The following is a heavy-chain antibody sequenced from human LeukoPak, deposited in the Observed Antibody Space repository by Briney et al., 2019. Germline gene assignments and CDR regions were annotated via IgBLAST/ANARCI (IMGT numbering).Heavy chain of an antibody. Sequence: SETLSLTCTVSGGSISSYYWSWIRQPPGKGLEWIGYIYYSGSTNYNPSLKSRVTISVDTSKNQFSLKLSSVTAADTAVYYCASTEMGYCSSTSCYSLDYWGQGTLVTVSS. CDR3: ASTEMGYCSSTSCYSLDY. CDR1: GGSISSYY. CDR2: IYYSGST. D-gene: IGHD2-2*02. J-gene: IGHJ4*02. V-gene: IGHV4-59*08.